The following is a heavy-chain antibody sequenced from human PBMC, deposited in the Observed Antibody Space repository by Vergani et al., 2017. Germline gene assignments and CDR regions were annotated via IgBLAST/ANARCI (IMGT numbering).Heavy chain of an antibody. CDR1: GFTFSSYG. Sequence: QVQLVESGGGVVQPGRSPRLSCAASGFTFSSYGMHWVRQAPGKGLEWVAVIWYDGNNKYYADSVKGRFTISRDNSKNTLYLQMRSLRAEDTAVYYCARGRSGNYLMAVWGQGTLVTVSS. CDR2: IWYDGNNK. D-gene: IGHD1-26*01. CDR3: ARGRSGNYLMAV. J-gene: IGHJ4*02. V-gene: IGHV3-33*01.